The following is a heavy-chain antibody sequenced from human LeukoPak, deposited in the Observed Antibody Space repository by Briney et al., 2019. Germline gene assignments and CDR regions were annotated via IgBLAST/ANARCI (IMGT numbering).Heavy chain of an antibody. V-gene: IGHV3-48*03. Sequence: GGSLRLSCAASGFTFSSYEMNWVRQAPGKGLEWVSYISSSGSHIYYADSVKGPFTISRDNAKNSLYLQMNSLRAEDTAVYYCARDPAPLGYWGQGTLVTVSS. D-gene: IGHD2-2*01. CDR3: ARDPAPLGY. J-gene: IGHJ4*02. CDR1: GFTFSSYE. CDR2: ISSSGSHI.